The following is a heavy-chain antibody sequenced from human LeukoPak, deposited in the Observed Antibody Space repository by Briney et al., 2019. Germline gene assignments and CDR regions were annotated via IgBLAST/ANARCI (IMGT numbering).Heavy chain of an antibody. Sequence: ASVKVSCKTFGYIFINHGISWVRQAPGQGLEWMGWISAYNGRTEYAPNFQDRVTMTTDTSTTTAYMELRSLTSDDTAVYYCGRWSPNPNDSWGQGTLVTVSS. D-gene: IGHD3-3*01. CDR2: ISAYNGRT. CDR1: GYIFINHG. V-gene: IGHV1-18*01. J-gene: IGHJ5*01. CDR3: GRWSPNPNDS.